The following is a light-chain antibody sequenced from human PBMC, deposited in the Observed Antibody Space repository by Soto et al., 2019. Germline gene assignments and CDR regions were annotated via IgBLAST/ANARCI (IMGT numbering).Light chain of an antibody. V-gene: IGLV2-14*03. CDR3: SAYTTSIALYV. Sequence: QSVLTQPASVSGSPGQSITISCTETSSDVAEYKYVSWYQQHPGRAPKLIIYDVSNRPSGVSNRFSGSKSGSTASLTISGLQAGDEADYYCSAYTTSIALYVFGAGTKATV. CDR1: SSDVAEYKY. CDR2: DVS. J-gene: IGLJ1*01.